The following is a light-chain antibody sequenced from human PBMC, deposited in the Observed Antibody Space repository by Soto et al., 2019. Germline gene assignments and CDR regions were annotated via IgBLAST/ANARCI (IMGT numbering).Light chain of an antibody. CDR2: AAS. V-gene: IGKV1-8*01. J-gene: IGKJ4*01. CDR1: QGISSY. Sequence: AIRMTHSPSSFSASTLDIVTITFRASQGISSYLALYQQKPGKAPKLLIYAASTLQSGVPSRFSGSGSGTDFTLTISSLQPEDVAAYYCQKYNSAPLNFGGGTKVDIK. CDR3: QKYNSAPLN.